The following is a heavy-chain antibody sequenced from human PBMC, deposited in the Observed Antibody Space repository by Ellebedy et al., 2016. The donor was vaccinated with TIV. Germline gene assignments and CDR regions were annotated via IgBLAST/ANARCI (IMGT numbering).Heavy chain of an antibody. CDR2: ISGSGGST. D-gene: IGHD1-26*01. CDR1: GFTFSSYA. V-gene: IGHV3-23*01. J-gene: IGHJ4*02. Sequence: GESLKISXAASGFTFSSYAMSWVRQAPGKGLEWVSAISGSGGSTYYADSVKGRFTISRDNSKNTLYLQMNSLRAEDTAVYYCAKAKSFGGGASDYWGQGTLVTVSS. CDR3: AKAKSFGGGASDY.